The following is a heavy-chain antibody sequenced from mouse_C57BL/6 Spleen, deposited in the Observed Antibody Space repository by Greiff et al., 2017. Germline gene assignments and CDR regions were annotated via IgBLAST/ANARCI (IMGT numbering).Heavy chain of an antibody. Sequence: QVQLQQSDAELVKPGASVKISCKASGYTFTDHTIHWMKQRPEQGLEWIGYIYPRDGSTKYNEKFKGKATLTADKSSSTAYMQLSSLTTEDSAIXYCARSGTGTWFDYWGQGTTLTVSS. CDR2: IYPRDGST. J-gene: IGHJ2*01. CDR3: ARSGTGTWFDY. D-gene: IGHD4-1*01. CDR1: GYTFTDHT. V-gene: IGHV1-78*01.